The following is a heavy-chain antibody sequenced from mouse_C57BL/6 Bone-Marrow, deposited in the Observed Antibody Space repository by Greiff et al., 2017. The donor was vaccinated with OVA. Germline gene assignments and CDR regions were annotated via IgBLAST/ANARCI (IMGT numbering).Heavy chain of an antibody. CDR2: IDPENGDT. CDR1: GFNIKDDY. D-gene: IGHD2-3*01. V-gene: IGHV14-4*01. Sequence: EVKLMESGAELVRPGASVKLSCTASGFNIKDDYMHWVKQRPEQGLEWIGWIDPENGDTEYASKFQGKATITADTSSNTAYLQLSSLTSEDTAVYYCTTFHGYYETAWFAYWGQGTLVTVSA. J-gene: IGHJ3*01. CDR3: TTFHGYYETAWFAY.